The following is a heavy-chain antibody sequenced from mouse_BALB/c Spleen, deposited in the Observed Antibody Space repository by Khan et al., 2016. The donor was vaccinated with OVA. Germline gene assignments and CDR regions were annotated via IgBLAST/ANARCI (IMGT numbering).Heavy chain of an antibody. D-gene: IGHD1-1*01. J-gene: IGHJ3*01. Sequence: EVELVESGGDLVKPGGSLKLSCAASGFTFSTYGMSWVRQTPDKRLEWVATVSTGGSYTYDADSVKGRFTISRDNAKNTLFLQMSGLKSVDTAIFYCTRLAYYYDSEGFAYWGQGTLVTVSA. CDR2: VSTGGSYT. CDR1: GFTFSTYG. V-gene: IGHV5-6*01. CDR3: TRLAYYYDSEGFAY.